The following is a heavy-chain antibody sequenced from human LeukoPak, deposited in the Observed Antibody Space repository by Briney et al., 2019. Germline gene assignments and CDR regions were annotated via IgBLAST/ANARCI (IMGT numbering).Heavy chain of an antibody. CDR1: GFTFNKYA. CDR3: AKDFMGLSRFDS. CDR2: ISGSGESI. D-gene: IGHD1-26*01. Sequence: PGRSLRVSCAASGFTFNKYAMSWVRQAPGKGLEWVSTISGSGESIYYEDSVKGRFTISRDNSKNTLSLQMDSLRAEDTAVYYCAKDFMGLSRFDSWGQGTLVTVSS. V-gene: IGHV3-23*01. J-gene: IGHJ4*02.